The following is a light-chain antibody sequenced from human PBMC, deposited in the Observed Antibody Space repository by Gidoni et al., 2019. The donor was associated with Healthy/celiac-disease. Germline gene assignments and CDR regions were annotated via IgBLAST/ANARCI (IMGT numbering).Light chain of an antibody. Sequence: EIVLTQSPATLSLSLGERATLSCRASQSVSSYLAWYQQKPGQAPRLLIYDASNRATGIPARFSGSGSGTDFTLTISSLEPEDFAVYYCQQRSNWPPWTFXXXTKVEIK. V-gene: IGKV3-11*01. CDR1: QSVSSY. J-gene: IGKJ1*01. CDR3: QQRSNWPPWT. CDR2: DAS.